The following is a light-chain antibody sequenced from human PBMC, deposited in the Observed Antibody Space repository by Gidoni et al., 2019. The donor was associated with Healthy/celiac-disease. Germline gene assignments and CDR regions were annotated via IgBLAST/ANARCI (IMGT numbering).Light chain of an antibody. Sequence: DIQMTQSPSSLSASVGDRVTITCQASQDISNYLNWYQQKPGEAPKLLIYDASNLETGVPSRFSGSGSGTDFTFTISSLQPEDIATYYCQQGITFGPGTKVDIK. CDR3: QQGIT. V-gene: IGKV1-33*01. J-gene: IGKJ3*01. CDR1: QDISNY. CDR2: DAS.